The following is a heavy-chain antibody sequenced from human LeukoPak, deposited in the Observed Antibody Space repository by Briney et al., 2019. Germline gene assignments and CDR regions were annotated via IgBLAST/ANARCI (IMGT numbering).Heavy chain of an antibody. CDR3: AKEGLPTQHDGYDV. V-gene: IGHV3-21*01. CDR1: GFTFNTYT. CDR2: ISSGSGSM. J-gene: IGHJ3*01. Sequence: GGSLRLSCAASGFTFNTYTMNWVRQAPGKGLEWVSSISSGSGSMFYIDSVRGRFTISRDNARKSLYLQMNSLRVEDTALYYCAKEGLPTQHDGYDVWGRGTLVTVSS. D-gene: IGHD1-1*01.